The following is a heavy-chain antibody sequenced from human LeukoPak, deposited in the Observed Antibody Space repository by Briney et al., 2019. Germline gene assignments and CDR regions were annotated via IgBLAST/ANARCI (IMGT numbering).Heavy chain of an antibody. V-gene: IGHV3-23*01. CDR2: ISGSGGST. J-gene: IGHJ4*02. CDR1: GFTLSSYV. D-gene: IGHD3-16*01. Sequence: GGSLRLSCAASGFTLSSYVMSWVRQAPGKGLEWVSTISGSGGSTYYADSVKGRFTSSRDNSKNTLYLQMNSLRAEDTAVYYCAKGAVGEFDYGGQGTLVTVSS. CDR3: AKGAVGEFDY.